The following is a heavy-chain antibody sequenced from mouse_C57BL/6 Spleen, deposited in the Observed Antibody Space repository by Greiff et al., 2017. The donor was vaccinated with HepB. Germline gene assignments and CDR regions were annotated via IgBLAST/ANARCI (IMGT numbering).Heavy chain of an antibody. J-gene: IGHJ2*01. CDR1: GYTFTSYG. CDR3: ARIITTVVDPYYFDY. CDR2: IYPRSGNT. V-gene: IGHV1-81*01. D-gene: IGHD1-1*01. Sequence: QVQLQQSGAEVARPGASVKLSCKASGYTFTSYGISWVKQRTGQGLEWIGEIYPRSGNTYYNEKFKGKATLTADKSSSTAYMELRSLTSEDSAVYFCARIITTVVDPYYFDYWGQGTTLTVSS.